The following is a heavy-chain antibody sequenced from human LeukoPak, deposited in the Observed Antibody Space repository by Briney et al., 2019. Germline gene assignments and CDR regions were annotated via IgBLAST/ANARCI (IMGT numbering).Heavy chain of an antibody. V-gene: IGHV1-69*04. D-gene: IGHD3-22*01. Sequence: SVKVSCKASGGTFSSYAISWVRQAPGQGLEWMGRIIPILGIANYAQKFQGRVTITADKSTSTAYMELRSLRSDDTAVYYCARDLGLYYDSSGYCDYWGQGTLVTVSS. J-gene: IGHJ4*02. CDR2: IIPILGIA. CDR3: ARDLGLYYDSSGYCDY. CDR1: GGTFSSYA.